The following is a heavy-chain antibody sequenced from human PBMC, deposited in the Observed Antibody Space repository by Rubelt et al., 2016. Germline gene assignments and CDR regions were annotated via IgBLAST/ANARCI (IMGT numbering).Heavy chain of an antibody. V-gene: IGHV1-69*01. Sequence: VQLVQSGAEVKKPGSSVKVSCKASGGTFSNSAISWVRQAPGQGLEWMGGIIPLFGTPNYAQKFQGRVTITTDESTGTAYMELRRLKSEDTAVYYCARDGIVVELGAKLDYWGQGTLVTVSS. CDR3: ARDGIVVELGAKLDY. CDR2: IIPLFGTP. J-gene: IGHJ4*02. CDR1: GGTFSNSA. D-gene: IGHD4/OR15-4a*01.